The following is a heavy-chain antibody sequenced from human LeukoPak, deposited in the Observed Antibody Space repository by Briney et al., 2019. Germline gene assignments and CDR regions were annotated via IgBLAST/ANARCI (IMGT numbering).Heavy chain of an antibody. CDR2: INHSGST. V-gene: IGHV4-34*01. Sequence: PSETLSLTCAVYGGSFSGYYWSWIRQPPGKGLEWIGEINHSGSTNYNPSLKSRVTISVDTSKNQFSLKLSSVTAADTAVYYCARLACSGGSCSYYFGYWGQGTLVTVSS. CDR1: GGSFSGYY. J-gene: IGHJ4*02. CDR3: ARLACSGGSCSYYFGY. D-gene: IGHD2-15*01.